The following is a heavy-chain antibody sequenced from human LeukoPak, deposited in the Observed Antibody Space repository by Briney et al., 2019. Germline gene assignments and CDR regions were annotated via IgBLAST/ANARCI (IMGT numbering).Heavy chain of an antibody. J-gene: IGHJ4*02. CDR3: TRGRGTYYFDY. CDR2: IIPIFGTG. CDR1: GGTFTSYA. V-gene: IGHV1-69*06. Sequence: SVKVSCKASGGTFTSYAISWVRQAPGQGHEWRGGIIPIFGTGNYAQKFQGRVTITSDKSTSTAYMELGSLRSEDTAVYYCTRGRGTYYFDYWGQGTLVTVSS. D-gene: IGHD1-14*01.